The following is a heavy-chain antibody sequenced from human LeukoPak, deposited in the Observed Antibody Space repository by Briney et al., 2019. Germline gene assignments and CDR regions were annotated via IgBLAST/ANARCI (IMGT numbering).Heavy chain of an antibody. CDR3: ARDGAAAGTDFDY. D-gene: IGHD6-13*01. Sequence: TGGSLRLSCAASGFTFSSYGMHWVRQAPGKGLEWVAVIWYDGSNKYYADSVKGRFTISRDNSKNTLYLQMNSLRAEDTAVYYCARDGAAAGTDFDYWGQGTLVTVSS. J-gene: IGHJ4*02. CDR2: IWYDGSNK. CDR1: GFTFSSYG. V-gene: IGHV3-33*01.